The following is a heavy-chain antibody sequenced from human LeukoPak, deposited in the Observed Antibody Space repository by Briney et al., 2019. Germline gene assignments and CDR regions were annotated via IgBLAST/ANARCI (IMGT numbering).Heavy chain of an antibody. CDR3: ARSSSRYCSGGSCYSGVLGYFDY. D-gene: IGHD2-15*01. Sequence: GALRLSCAASGFTFSSYSMNWVRQAPGKGLEWVAAISTTSGNIYYADSVKGRFTISRDNAKNSLYLQMNSLRAEDTAVYYCARSSSRYCSGGSCYSGVLGYFDYWGQGTLVTVSS. CDR2: ISTTSGNI. J-gene: IGHJ4*02. V-gene: IGHV3-21*01. CDR1: GFTFSSYS.